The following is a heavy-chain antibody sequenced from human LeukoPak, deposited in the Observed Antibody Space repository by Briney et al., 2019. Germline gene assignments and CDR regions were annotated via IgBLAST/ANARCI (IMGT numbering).Heavy chain of an antibody. Sequence: SETLSLTCTVSGASISSVGYSWSWVRQHPGKGLEWIGCIYYTGSTYYNPSLERRVTISVATSKNQFSLKVSPVTAADTAVYFCARTITIFGALGYFDYWGQGTLVTVSS. D-gene: IGHD3-3*01. J-gene: IGHJ4*02. CDR1: GASISSVGYS. V-gene: IGHV4-31*03. CDR2: IYYTGST. CDR3: ARTITIFGALGYFDY.